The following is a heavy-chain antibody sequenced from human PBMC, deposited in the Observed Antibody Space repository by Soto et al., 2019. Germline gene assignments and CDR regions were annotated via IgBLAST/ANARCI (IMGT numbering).Heavy chain of an antibody. CDR2: ISYDGSNK. V-gene: IGHV3-30*18. CDR3: AKDIHRDYDFWAYFDY. J-gene: IGHJ4*02. Sequence: GGSLRLSCAASGFTFSSYGMHWVRQAPGKGLEWVAVISYDGSNKYYADSVKGRFTISRDNSKNTLYLQMNSLRAEDTAVYYCAKDIHRDYDFWAYFDYWGQGTLVTVSS. CDR1: GFTFSSYG. D-gene: IGHD3-3*01.